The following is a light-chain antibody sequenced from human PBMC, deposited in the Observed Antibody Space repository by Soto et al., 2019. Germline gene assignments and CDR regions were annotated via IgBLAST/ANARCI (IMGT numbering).Light chain of an antibody. CDR3: QHYNSYSEA. CDR1: QTISSW. V-gene: IGKV1-5*03. J-gene: IGKJ1*01. CDR2: KAS. Sequence: IHMTHSPSTLSGSLGSRVTITCRASQTISSWLAWYQQKPGKAPKLLIYKASTLKSGVPSRFSGSGSGTEFTLTISSLQPDDFATYYCQHYNSYSEAFGQGTKVDIK.